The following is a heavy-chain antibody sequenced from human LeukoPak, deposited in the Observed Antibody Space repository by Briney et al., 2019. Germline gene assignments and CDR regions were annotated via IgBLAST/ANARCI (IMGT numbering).Heavy chain of an antibody. Sequence: ALVKVSCKASGYTFNMYGISWVRQAPGQGLEWMGWISGKNGNTKYAQTLQGRVTMTTDTSTSTAYMEVRSLRSDDTAMYYCARDHMLAVNRFDYWGQGTLVTVSS. V-gene: IGHV1-18*01. CDR3: ARDHMLAVNRFDY. J-gene: IGHJ4*02. D-gene: IGHD3-16*01. CDR1: GYTFNMYG. CDR2: ISGKNGNT.